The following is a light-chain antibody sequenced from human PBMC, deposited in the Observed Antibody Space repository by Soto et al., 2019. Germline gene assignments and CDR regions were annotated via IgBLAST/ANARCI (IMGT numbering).Light chain of an antibody. CDR1: QSVTNY. V-gene: IGKV3-15*01. CDR3: QQYENWPPWT. J-gene: IGKJ1*01. CDR2: NAA. Sequence: EIVMTQSPATLSVSPGERATLSCRASQSVTNYLAWYQQKPGQAPRLLIYNAATRATAIPARFSGSGSGTEFTLTISSLQSEDFAVYYCQQYENWPPWTFGQGTKVAIK.